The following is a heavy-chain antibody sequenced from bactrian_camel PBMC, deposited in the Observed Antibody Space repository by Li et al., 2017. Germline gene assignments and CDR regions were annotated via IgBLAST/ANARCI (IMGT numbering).Heavy chain of an antibody. V-gene: IGHV3S40*01. CDR3: ANIQIPGWAHMD. Sequence: VQLVESGGGLVQPGGSLRLSCVASGFTFSNYDMTWVRQAAGKGLGWVSSIIIGGDSTYYADSVKGRFTISRDNAKNTVYLQLNSLKTEDMVIYYCANIQIPGWAHMDWGQGTQVTVS. J-gene: IGHJ4*01. D-gene: IGHD5*01. CDR2: IIIGGDST. CDR1: GFTFSNYD.